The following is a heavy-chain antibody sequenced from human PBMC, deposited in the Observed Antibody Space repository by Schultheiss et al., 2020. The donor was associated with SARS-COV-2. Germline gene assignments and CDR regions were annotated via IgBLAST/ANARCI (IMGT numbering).Heavy chain of an antibody. J-gene: IGHJ5*02. D-gene: IGHD4-11*01. V-gene: IGHV4-59*08. CDR3: ARHNSIRDWFDP. CDR1: GGSISSYY. Sequence: SETLSLTCTVSGGSISSYYWSWIRQPPGKGLEWIGYIYYSGSTNYNPSLKSRVTMSVDTSKNQFSLKLSSVTAADTALYYCARHNSIRDWFDPWGQGTLVTVSS. CDR2: IYYSGST.